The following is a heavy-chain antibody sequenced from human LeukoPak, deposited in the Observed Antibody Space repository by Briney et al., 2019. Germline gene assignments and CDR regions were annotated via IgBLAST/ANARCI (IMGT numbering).Heavy chain of an antibody. CDR3: VRGAYCGGDCSRSRSQSPFDY. J-gene: IGHJ4*02. Sequence: SETLSPTCTLPRGSTISYNRSWIRHPPGKGLAWISHVYLSGSPSYNPSLKSRVTISVDTSKNRFSLKLSSVTAADTAVYYCVRGAYCGGDCSRSRSQSPFDYWGQGTLVTVSS. CDR1: RGSTISYN. V-gene: IGHV4-59*01. D-gene: IGHD2-21*02. CDR2: VYLSGSP.